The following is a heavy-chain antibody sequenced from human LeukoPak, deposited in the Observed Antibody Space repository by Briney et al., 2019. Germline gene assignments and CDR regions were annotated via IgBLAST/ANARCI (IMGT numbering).Heavy chain of an antibody. CDR2: IYYSGST. V-gene: IGHV4-59*01. CDR1: GGSISSYY. D-gene: IGHD2-15*01. Sequence: SETLSLTCTVSGGSISSYYWSWIRQPPGKGLEWIGYIYYSGSTNYNPSPKSRVTISVDTSKNQFSLKLSSVTAADTAVYYCARGGRRGSLGDYFDYWGQGTLVAVSS. J-gene: IGHJ4*02. CDR3: ARGGRRGSLGDYFDY.